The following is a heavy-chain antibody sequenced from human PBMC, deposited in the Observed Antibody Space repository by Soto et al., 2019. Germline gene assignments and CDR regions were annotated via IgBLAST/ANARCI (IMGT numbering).Heavy chain of an antibody. CDR2: IITLFGTA. D-gene: IGHD4-17*01. CDR3: AREVGYGDFSAALLN. J-gene: IGHJ4*02. V-gene: IGHV1-69*06. CDR1: GGTFSSHS. Sequence: VQLMQSGAEVKQPGSSVKVSCKASGGTFSSHSINWVRQAPGQGLEWMGGIITLFGTANYAQNFQGRVTITADTSTSTAYMELNSLRSDDTAVYYCAREVGYGDFSAALLNWGQGNLVTVSS.